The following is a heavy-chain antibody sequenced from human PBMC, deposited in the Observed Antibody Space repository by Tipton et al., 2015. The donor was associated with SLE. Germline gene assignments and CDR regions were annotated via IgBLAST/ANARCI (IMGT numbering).Heavy chain of an antibody. Sequence: AVSGFSFSNYWMSWVRQASGKGLEWVANIKQDGSEKYYVDSVKGRFTISRDNAKKSLYLQMNSLRADDTAVYYCASLSSNYGMDVWGQGTTVTVSS. CDR3: ASLSSNYGMDV. CDR2: IKQDGSEK. J-gene: IGHJ6*02. D-gene: IGHD4-11*01. CDR1: GFSFSNYW. V-gene: IGHV3-7*01.